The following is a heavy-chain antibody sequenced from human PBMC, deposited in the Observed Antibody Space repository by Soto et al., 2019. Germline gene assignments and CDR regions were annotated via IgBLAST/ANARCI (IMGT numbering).Heavy chain of an antibody. CDR3: ARGDSTDCSNGVCYV. J-gene: IGHJ3*01. D-gene: IGHD2-8*01. CDR2: INPKSGGT. V-gene: IGHV1-2*04. Sequence: ASVKVSCKASGYSFTYYHIHWVRQAPGQGLEWLGRINPKSGGTSTAQKFQGWVTMTTDTSISRASMELTRLKSDDTQRYSCARGDSTDCSNGVCYV. CDR1: GYSFTYYH.